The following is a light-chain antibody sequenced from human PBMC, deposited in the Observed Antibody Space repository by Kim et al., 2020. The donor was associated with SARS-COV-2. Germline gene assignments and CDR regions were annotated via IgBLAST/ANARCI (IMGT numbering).Light chain of an antibody. CDR1: QSGCSY. CDR3: QQRSNWPLT. CDR2: DAS. V-gene: IGKV3-11*01. J-gene: IGKJ4*01. Sequence: LAPGERATLSCRASQSGCSYFAWYQQKPGQAPRLLIYDASNRATGSPARFSGSGSGTDFTLTISSLEPEDFAVYYCQQRSNWPLTFGGGTKLEI.